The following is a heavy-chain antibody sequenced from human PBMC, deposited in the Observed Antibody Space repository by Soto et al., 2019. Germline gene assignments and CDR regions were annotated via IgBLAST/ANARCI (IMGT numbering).Heavy chain of an antibody. CDR1: GYTFTSYG. CDR3: ARDLRSYGFFGTLYYYYCMDV. V-gene: IGHV1-18*04. J-gene: IGHJ6*02. CDR2: ISAYNGNT. D-gene: IGHD5-18*01. Sequence: ASVKVSCKASGYTFTSYGISWVRQAPGQGLEWMGWISAYNGNTNYAQRLQGRVTMTTDTSTSTAYMELRSLRSDDTAVYYCARDLRSYGFFGTLYYYYCMDVWGQGTTVTVSS.